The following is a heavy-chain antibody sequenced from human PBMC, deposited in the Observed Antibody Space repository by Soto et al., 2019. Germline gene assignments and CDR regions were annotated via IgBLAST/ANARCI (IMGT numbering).Heavy chain of an antibody. D-gene: IGHD5-18*01. V-gene: IGHV4-30-2*01. CDR2: IYPSGMP. CDR1: GGSLSNAAYP. J-gene: IGHJ4*02. Sequence: PSERPAVTCTFSGGSLSNAAYPWRWIRQPPGKGLEWIGYIYPSGMPFYNPSLRSRVTISMDMSNDQLSLNLKSVTAADTAVYYCARERGGYGLFDSWGQGTMVTVSS. CDR3: ARERGGYGLFDS.